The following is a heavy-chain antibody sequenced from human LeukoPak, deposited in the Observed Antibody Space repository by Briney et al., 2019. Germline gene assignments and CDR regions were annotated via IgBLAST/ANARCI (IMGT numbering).Heavy chain of an antibody. CDR1: GFTFSDYA. D-gene: IGHD1-26*01. CDR2: MSARDGRT. V-gene: IGHV3-23*01. J-gene: IGHJ4*02. CDR3: ARVWDKADY. Sequence: GGSLRLSCAASGFTFSDYAMSWVRKAPGQGLEWVSTMSARDGRTYYADSVKGRFTISRDNAKNTLYLQMNSLRVEDTAVYYCARVWDKADYWGQGTLVTVSS.